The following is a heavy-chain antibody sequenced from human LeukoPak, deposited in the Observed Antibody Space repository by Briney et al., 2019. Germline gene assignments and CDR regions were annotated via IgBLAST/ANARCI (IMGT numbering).Heavy chain of an antibody. J-gene: IGHJ4*02. D-gene: IGHD6-6*01. CDR2: LSGAGDDP. CDR1: GFTFSSYA. Sequence: PGGSLRLSCAASGFTFSSYAMAWVRLAPGKGLAWVSTLSGAGDDPYYADSVKGRFTISRDNPKNTLYLQINSLRADDTAIYYCATLIPTTSSRYFGYWGQGTLVTVSS. V-gene: IGHV3-23*01. CDR3: ATLIPTTSSRYFGY.